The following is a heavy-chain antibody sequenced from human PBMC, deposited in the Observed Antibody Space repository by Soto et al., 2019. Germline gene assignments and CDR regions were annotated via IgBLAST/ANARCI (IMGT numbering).Heavy chain of an antibody. D-gene: IGHD6-19*01. CDR2: IYYSGST. CDR3: ASGWVLDYGMDV. Sequence: PPEALPLPWTVSGGSLRRSCYYWGWIRQPPGKGLEWIGSIYYSGSTYYNPSLKSRVTISVDTSKNQFSLKLSPVTAADTAVYYCASGWVLDYGMDVWGQGTTVT. J-gene: IGHJ6*02. V-gene: IGHV4-39*01. CDR1: GGSLRRSCYY.